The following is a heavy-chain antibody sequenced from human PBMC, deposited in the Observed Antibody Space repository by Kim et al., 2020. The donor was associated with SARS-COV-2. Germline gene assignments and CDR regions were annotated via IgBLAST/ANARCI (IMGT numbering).Heavy chain of an antibody. D-gene: IGHD2-15*01. CDR1: GGTFSSYA. J-gene: IGHJ6*02. V-gene: IGHV1-69*13. CDR2: IIPIFGTA. Sequence: SVKVSCKASGGTFSSYAISWVRQAPGQGLEWMGGIIPIFGTANYAQKFQGRVTITADESTSTAYMELSSLRSEDTAVYYCAWGRWGTTPTVDYYYYGMDVWGQGTTVTVSS. CDR3: AWGRWGTTPTVDYYYYGMDV.